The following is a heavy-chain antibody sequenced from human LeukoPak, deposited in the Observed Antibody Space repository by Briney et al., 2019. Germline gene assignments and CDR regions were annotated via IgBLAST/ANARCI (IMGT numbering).Heavy chain of an antibody. CDR3: AKDRERYSSAYFDY. CDR1: GFTFSSYG. CDR2: IRYDGSNK. J-gene: IGHJ4*02. Sequence: PGGPLRLSCAASGFTFSSYGMHWVRQAPGKGLEWVAFIRYDGSNKYYADSVNGRFTISRDNSKNTLYLQMNSLRAEDTAVYYCAKDRERYSSAYFDYWGQGTLVTVSS. D-gene: IGHD6-25*01. V-gene: IGHV3-30*02.